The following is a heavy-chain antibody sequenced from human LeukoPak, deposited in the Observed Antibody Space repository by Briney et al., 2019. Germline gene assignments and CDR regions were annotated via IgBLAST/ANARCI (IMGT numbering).Heavy chain of an antibody. CDR1: GYSINSGYY. CDR2: INHSGST. V-gene: IGHV4-38-2*02. Sequence: PSETLSLTCTVSGYSINSGYYWSWIRPPPGKRLEWIGEINHSGSTNYNPSLKSRVTISVDTSKNQFSLKLSSETAADTAVYYCARGRGYSYGHKTDYWGQGTLVTVSS. CDR3: ARGRGYSYGHKTDY. J-gene: IGHJ4*02. D-gene: IGHD5-18*01.